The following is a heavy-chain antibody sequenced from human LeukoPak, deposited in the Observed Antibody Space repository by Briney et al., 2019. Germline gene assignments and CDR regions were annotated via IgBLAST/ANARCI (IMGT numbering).Heavy chain of an antibody. D-gene: IGHD3-10*01. CDR1: GFTFSSYA. CDR3: ARVSGSRNYYFGAFDI. J-gene: IGHJ3*02. CDR2: ISGSGGNT. Sequence: GGSLRLSRAASGFTFSSYAMIWVRQAPGKGLEWVASISGSGGNTYYAHSVKGRFTISRDNSKNTLYLQMNSLRAEDTAMYYCARVSGSRNYYFGAFDIWGQGTMVTVSS. V-gene: IGHV3-23*01.